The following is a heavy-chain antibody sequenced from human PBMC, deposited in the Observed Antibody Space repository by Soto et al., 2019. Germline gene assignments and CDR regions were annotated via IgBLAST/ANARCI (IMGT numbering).Heavy chain of an antibody. J-gene: IGHJ6*02. CDR1: GYSFTTYG. Sequence: QVQLVQSRGEVKKPGASVKVSCKTSGYSFTTYGISWVRQAPGQGLEWMGWISGYNGNTNYAQNLQGRVTMTTDTSTSRAYREPRSLRSDDTAVYYGASEGPDPYYYYGMDVWGQGSTVSVSS. V-gene: IGHV1-18*01. CDR2: ISGYNGNT. CDR3: ASEGPDPYYYYGMDV.